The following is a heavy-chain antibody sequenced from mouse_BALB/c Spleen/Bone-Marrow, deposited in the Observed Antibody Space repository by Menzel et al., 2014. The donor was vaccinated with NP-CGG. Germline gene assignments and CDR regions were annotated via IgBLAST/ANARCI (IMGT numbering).Heavy chain of an antibody. CDR1: GFSFSNYG. CDR3: ARHAYYDQTEVSFVY. Sequence: EVHLVESGGGLVKSGGFLKLSCAASGFSFSNYGMSWVRQTPEKRLEWVATISGDGRYTFYSDSVKGRFTISRDNAKNNLYLQLSSLRSEDTALYYCARHAYYDQTEVSFVYWGQGTLVTVSA. D-gene: IGHD2-4*01. V-gene: IGHV5-9-2*01. CDR2: ISGDGRYT. J-gene: IGHJ3*01.